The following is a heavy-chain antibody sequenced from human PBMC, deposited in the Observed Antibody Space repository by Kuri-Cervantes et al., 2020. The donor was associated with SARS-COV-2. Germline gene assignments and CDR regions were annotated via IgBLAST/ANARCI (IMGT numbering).Heavy chain of an antibody. J-gene: IGHJ3*02. CDR1: GHSFTSYW. V-gene: IGHV5-51*01. Sequence: GESLKISCKGSGHSFTSYWIGWVRQMPGKGLEWMGIIYPGDSDTRYSPSFQGQVTISADKSISTAYLQWSSLKASDTAMYYCARRSRPYGDDDAFDIWGQGTRGTVSS. CDR3: ARRSRPYGDDDAFDI. CDR2: IYPGDSDT. D-gene: IGHD4-17*01.